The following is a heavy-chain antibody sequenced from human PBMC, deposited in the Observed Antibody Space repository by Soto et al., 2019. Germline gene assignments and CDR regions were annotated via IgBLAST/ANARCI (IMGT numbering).Heavy chain of an antibody. CDR3: ARGVAGPLHWFDP. CDR1: GYTFTSYA. D-gene: IGHD6-19*01. CDR2: INAGNGNT. V-gene: IGHV1-3*01. J-gene: IGHJ5*02. Sequence: ASVKVSCKASGYTFTSYAMHWVRQAPGQRLEWMGWINAGNGNTKYSQKFQGRVTITRDTSASTAYMELSSLRSEDTAVYYCARGVAGPLHWFDPCGQGTLVIVSS.